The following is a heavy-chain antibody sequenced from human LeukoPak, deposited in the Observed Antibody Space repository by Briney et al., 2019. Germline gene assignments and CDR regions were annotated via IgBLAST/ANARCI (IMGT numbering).Heavy chain of an antibody. J-gene: IGHJ5*02. V-gene: IGHV1-69*13. Sequence: GASVKVSCKASGGTFSSYAISWVRQAPGQGLEWMGGIIPIFGTANYAQKFQGRVTITADESTSTAYMELSSLRSEDTAVYYCARGRGDHGDYVWLDPWGQGTLVTVSS. D-gene: IGHD4-17*01. CDR2: IIPIFGTA. CDR1: GGTFSSYA. CDR3: ARGRGDHGDYVWLDP.